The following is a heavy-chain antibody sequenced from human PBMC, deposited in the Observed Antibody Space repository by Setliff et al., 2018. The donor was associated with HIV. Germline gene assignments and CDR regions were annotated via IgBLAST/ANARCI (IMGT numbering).Heavy chain of an antibody. J-gene: IGHJ4*02. CDR2: VYSRGRT. CDR3: ARSQPDTIFGVVTFDC. D-gene: IGHD3-3*01. V-gene: IGHV4-39*01. CDR1: GGSLSRSGPGYY. Sequence: SYTLSLPFPVSGGSLSRSGPGYYWGWVRPPPGGGLAWIGSVYSRGRTYSNPSLKRRVTISVDTSKNQLSLRLPALAAADTAMYYCARSQPDTIFGVVTFDCWGQGKMVTVSS.